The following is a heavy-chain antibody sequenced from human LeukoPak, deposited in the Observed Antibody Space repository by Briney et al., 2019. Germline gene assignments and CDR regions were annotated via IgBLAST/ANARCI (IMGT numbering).Heavy chain of an antibody. CDR3: ARAFRDGYNLYYFDY. CDR1: GGSISSYY. D-gene: IGHD5-24*01. CDR2: IYYSRST. Sequence: SETLSLTCTVSGGSISSYYWSWLRQPPGKGLEWIGYIYYSRSTNYNPSLKSRVTISVDTSKNQFSLKLSSVPAADTAVYYCARAFRDGYNLYYFDYWGQGALVTVSS. J-gene: IGHJ4*02. V-gene: IGHV4-59*01.